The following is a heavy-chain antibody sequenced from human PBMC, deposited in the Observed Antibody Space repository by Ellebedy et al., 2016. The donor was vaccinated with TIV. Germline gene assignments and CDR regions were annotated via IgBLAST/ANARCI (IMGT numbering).Heavy chain of an antibody. D-gene: IGHD6-19*01. CDR1: GYTLPELS. J-gene: IGHJ6*02. CDR3: ATDIAGAVAAYYYHGMDV. Sequence: AASVKVSCKVFGYTLPELSMHWVRQALGKGLEWMGGFDPEDGETIYAQKFQGRVTMTEDTSTDTAYMELSSLKSEDTAVYYCATDIAGAVAAYYYHGMDVWGQGTTVTVSS. CDR2: FDPEDGET. V-gene: IGHV1-24*01.